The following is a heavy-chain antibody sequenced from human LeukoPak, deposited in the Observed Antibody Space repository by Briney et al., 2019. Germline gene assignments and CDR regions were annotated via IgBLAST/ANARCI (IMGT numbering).Heavy chain of an antibody. J-gene: IGHJ4*02. CDR1: GXTFSSYG. Sequence: GGSLRLSCAASGXTFSSYGMHWVRQAPGKGLEWVSYISSSGSTIYYADSVKGRFTISRDNSKNTLYLQMKSLRAEDTAVYYCARDFYCSRTSCYAPSFDYWGQGTLVTVSS. CDR2: ISSSGSTI. CDR3: ARDFYCSRTSCYAPSFDY. V-gene: IGHV3-48*01. D-gene: IGHD2-2*01.